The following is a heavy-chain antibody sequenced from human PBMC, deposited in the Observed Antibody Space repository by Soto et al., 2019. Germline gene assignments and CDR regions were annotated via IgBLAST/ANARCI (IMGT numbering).Heavy chain of an antibody. D-gene: IGHD7-27*01. Sequence: GGSLRLSCAASGFTFSSYGMHWVRQAPGKGLEWVVVISYDGSNKYYVDSVKGRFTISRDNSKNTLYLQMNSLRAEDTAVYYCAKCQLTGDDYFDYWGQGTLVTVSS. V-gene: IGHV3-30*18. CDR3: AKCQLTGDDYFDY. CDR2: ISYDGSNK. J-gene: IGHJ4*02. CDR1: GFTFSSYG.